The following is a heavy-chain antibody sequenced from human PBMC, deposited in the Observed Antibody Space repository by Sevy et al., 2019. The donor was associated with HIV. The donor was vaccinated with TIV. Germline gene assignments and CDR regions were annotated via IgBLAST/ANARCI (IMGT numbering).Heavy chain of an antibody. Sequence: GGSLRLSCAASGFTFHSYTMSWVRQAPGKGLEWVAVISYDGSNKYYADSVKGRFTISRDNSKNTLYLQMNSLRAEDTAVYYCARVLLEWTRLMNYYYYYGMDVWGQGTTVTVSS. CDR3: ARVLLEWTRLMNYYYYYGMDV. CDR1: GFTFHSYT. CDR2: ISYDGSNK. V-gene: IGHV3-30-3*01. J-gene: IGHJ6*02. D-gene: IGHD3-3*01.